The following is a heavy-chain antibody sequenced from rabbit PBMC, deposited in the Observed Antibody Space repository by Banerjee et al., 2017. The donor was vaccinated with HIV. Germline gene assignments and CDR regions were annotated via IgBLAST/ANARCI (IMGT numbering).Heavy chain of an antibody. CDR3: ARGGAGSAMYTYFKL. D-gene: IGHD4-2*01. CDR2: ISTGSSSA. Sequence: QEQLEESGGDLVKPEGSLTLTCTASGFSFSSSYYMCWVRQAPGKGLEWIGCISTGSSSAYYASWAKGRFTISKTSSTTVTLQMTSLTAADTATYFCARGGAGSAMYTYFKLWGPGTLVTVS. V-gene: IGHV1S45*01. CDR1: GFSFSSSYY. J-gene: IGHJ4*01.